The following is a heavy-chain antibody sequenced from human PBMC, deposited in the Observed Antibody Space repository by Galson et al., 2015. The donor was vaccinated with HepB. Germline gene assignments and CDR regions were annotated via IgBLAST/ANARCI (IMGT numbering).Heavy chain of an antibody. CDR2: FDPEDGET. Sequence: SVKVSCKVSGYTLTELSMHWVRQAPGKGLEWMGGFDPEDGETIYAQKFQGRVTMTEDTSTDTAYMELSSLRSEDTAVYYCATYLDYYDSSGYRNWYFDLWGRGTLVTVSS. J-gene: IGHJ2*01. CDR1: GYTLTELS. V-gene: IGHV1-24*01. D-gene: IGHD3-22*01. CDR3: ATYLDYYDSSGYRNWYFDL.